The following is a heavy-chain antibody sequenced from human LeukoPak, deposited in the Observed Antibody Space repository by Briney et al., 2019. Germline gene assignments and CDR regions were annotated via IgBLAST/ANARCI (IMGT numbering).Heavy chain of an antibody. J-gene: IGHJ4*02. D-gene: IGHD5-18*01. Sequence: PSETLSLTCTVSGGSISSSSYYWGWIRQPPGKGLEWIGSIYYSGSTYYNPSLTSRVTISVDTSKNQFSLKLSSVTAADTAVYYCARRPARDTATARGSFDYWGQGTLVTVSS. CDR2: IYYSGST. CDR1: GGSISSSSYY. V-gene: IGHV4-39*01. CDR3: ARRPARDTATARGSFDY.